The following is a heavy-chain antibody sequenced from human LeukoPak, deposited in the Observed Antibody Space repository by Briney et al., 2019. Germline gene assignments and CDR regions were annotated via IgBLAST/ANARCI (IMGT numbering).Heavy chain of an antibody. Sequence: PPETLSLTCTVSGGSISSYYWSWIRQPPGKGLEWIGYIYYSGSTNYNPSLKSRVTISVDTSKNQFSLKLSSVTAADTAVYYCARHTSWDYYYGMDVWGQGTTVTVSS. CDR3: ARHTSWDYYYGMDV. V-gene: IGHV4-59*08. J-gene: IGHJ6*02. D-gene: IGHD2-2*01. CDR1: GGSISSYY. CDR2: IYYSGST.